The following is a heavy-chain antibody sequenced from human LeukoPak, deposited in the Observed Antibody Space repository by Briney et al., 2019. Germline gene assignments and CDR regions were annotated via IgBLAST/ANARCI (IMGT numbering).Heavy chain of an antibody. CDR2: ISYDGSNK. CDR3: ARDANYYDSSGYSGLDYFDY. J-gene: IGHJ4*02. CDR1: GFTFSGYA. D-gene: IGHD3-22*01. Sequence: GGSLRLSCAASGFTFSGYAMHWVRQAPGKGLEWVAVISYDGSNKYYADSVKGRFTISRDNSKNTLYLQMNSLRAEDTAVYYCARDANYYDSSGYSGLDYFDYWGQGTLVTVSS. V-gene: IGHV3-30*04.